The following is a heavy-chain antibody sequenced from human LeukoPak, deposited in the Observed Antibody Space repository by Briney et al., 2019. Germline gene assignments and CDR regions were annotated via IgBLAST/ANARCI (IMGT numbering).Heavy chain of an antibody. D-gene: IGHD6-13*01. V-gene: IGHV1-69*13. Sequence: ASVKVSCKASGGTFSSYAFSWVRQAPGQGLEWVGGIIPIFGTANYAQKFQGRVTITADESTSTAYMELSSLRSEDTAVYYCARGYSSSWRARVPPNYFDYWGQGTLVTVSS. CDR2: IIPIFGTA. CDR1: GGTFSSYA. J-gene: IGHJ4*02. CDR3: ARGYSSSWRARVPPNYFDY.